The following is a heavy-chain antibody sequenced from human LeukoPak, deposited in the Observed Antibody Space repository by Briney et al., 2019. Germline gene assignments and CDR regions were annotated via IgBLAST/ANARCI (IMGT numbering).Heavy chain of an antibody. CDR1: GDSVSSNYAG. CDR2: TYFRSKWYN. D-gene: IGHD6-13*01. CDR3: ARVQHLGQGLHS. Sequence: SQTLSLTCAISGDSVSSNYAGWNWIRQSSSRGLEWLGRTYFRSKWYNDYAESVKSRATINADTSKNQFSLHLSSVTPEDTAVYYCARVQHLGQGLHSWGQGTLVTVSS. V-gene: IGHV6-1*01. J-gene: IGHJ4*02.